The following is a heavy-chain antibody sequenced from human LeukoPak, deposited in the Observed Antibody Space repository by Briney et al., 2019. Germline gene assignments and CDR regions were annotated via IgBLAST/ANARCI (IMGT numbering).Heavy chain of an antibody. CDR2: ISGSGGST. CDR1: GFTFSSYA. J-gene: IGHJ3*02. Sequence: GGSLRLSCAASGFTFSSYAMSWVRQAPGKGLEWVSAISGSGGSTYYADSVKGRFTISRDNSKNTLYLQMNSLRAEDTAVYYCAKAQGVLRYFDWLPDAFDIWGQGTVVTVSS. D-gene: IGHD3-9*01. V-gene: IGHV3-23*01. CDR3: AKAQGVLRYFDWLPDAFDI.